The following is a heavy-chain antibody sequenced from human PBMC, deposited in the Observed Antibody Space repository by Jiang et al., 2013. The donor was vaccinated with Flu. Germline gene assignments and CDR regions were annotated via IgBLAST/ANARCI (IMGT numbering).Heavy chain of an antibody. V-gene: IGHV1-69*02. CDR2: IIPILGIA. J-gene: IGHJ4*02. D-gene: IGHD5-24*01. Sequence: EWMGRIIPILGIANYAQKFQGRVTITADKSTSTAYMELSSLRSEDTAVYYCARXRGGGYNEIDYWGREPWSPSPQ. CDR3: ARXRGGGYNEIDY.